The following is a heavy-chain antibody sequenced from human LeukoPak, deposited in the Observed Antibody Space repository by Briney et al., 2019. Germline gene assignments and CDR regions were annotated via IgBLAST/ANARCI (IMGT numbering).Heavy chain of an antibody. CDR2: IYYSGST. Sequence: SETLSLTCTVSGGSISSYYWSWIRQPPGKGLEWSGYIYYSGSTNYNPSLKSRVTISVDTSKNQFSLKLSSVTAADTAVYYCARVSDSSSSLWFDPWGQGTLVTVSS. D-gene: IGHD6-6*01. V-gene: IGHV4-59*01. CDR1: GGSISSYY. CDR3: ARVSDSSSSLWFDP. J-gene: IGHJ5*02.